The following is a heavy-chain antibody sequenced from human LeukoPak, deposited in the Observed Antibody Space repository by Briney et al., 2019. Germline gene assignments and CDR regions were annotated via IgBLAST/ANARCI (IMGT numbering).Heavy chain of an antibody. J-gene: IGHJ4*02. CDR2: IDTSGSAT. CDR3: AKDSPVLSF. CDR1: GFTFSSHG. Sequence: PGGSLRLSCAASGFTFSSHGMSWVRRAPGKGLEWVPAIDTSGSATYHADSVKGRFTISRDNSKNTLYLQMNSLRAEDTAVYYCAKDSPVLSFWGQGTLVAVSS. D-gene: IGHD4/OR15-4a*01. V-gene: IGHV3-23*01.